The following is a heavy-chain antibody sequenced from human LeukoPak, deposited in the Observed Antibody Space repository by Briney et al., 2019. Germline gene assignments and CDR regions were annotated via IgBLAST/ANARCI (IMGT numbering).Heavy chain of an antibody. D-gene: IGHD4-23*01. CDR2: INPDGSTT. J-gene: IGHJ4*02. CDR3: TSTGNSGY. V-gene: IGHV3-74*01. Sequence: GGSLRLSCAASGFTFSSYSMNWVRQAPGKGLVWVSRINPDGSTTDYADSVKGRFTISRGNAKNTLYLQMNTLRAEDTAVYYCTSTGNSGYWGQGTPVTVSS. CDR1: GFTFSSYS.